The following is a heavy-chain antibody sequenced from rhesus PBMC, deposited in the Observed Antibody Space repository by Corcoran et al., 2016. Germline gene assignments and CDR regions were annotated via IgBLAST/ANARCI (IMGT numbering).Heavy chain of an antibody. J-gene: IGHJ4*01. Sequence: QLQLQESGPGLVKPSETLSLTCTVSGGSISGYYWNWIRQPPGKGLGGMGNIDGRGSTTKSNPTPTRRVTLAVDTSKNQLFLKVSAVTAADTAVYYCARTTYYYGSGYSYYFDYWGQGVLVTVSS. CDR1: GGSISGYY. V-gene: IGHV4S11*01. CDR3: ARTTYYYGSGYSYYFDY. D-gene: IGHD3-28*01. CDR2: IDGRGSTT.